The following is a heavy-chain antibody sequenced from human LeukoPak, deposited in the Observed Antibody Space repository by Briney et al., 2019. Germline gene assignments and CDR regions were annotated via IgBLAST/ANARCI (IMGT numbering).Heavy chain of an antibody. CDR3: ARVNYYGSGSYYAYYYYMDV. D-gene: IGHD3-10*01. Sequence: SETLSLPCTVSGGSISSYYWSWIRQPPGKGLEWIGYMYHSGSTNYNPSLKSRVTISVDTSKNQFSLKLSSVIAADTAVYYCARVNYYGSGSYYAYYYYMDVWGKGTTVTVSS. J-gene: IGHJ6*03. V-gene: IGHV4-59*01. CDR1: GGSISSYY. CDR2: MYHSGST.